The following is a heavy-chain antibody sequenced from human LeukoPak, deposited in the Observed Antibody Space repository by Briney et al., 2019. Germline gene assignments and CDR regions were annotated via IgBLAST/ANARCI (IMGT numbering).Heavy chain of an antibody. V-gene: IGHV4-61*05. CDR1: GGSISSSSYY. J-gene: IGHJ5*02. D-gene: IGHD5/OR15-5a*01. CDR2: IYYSGST. CDR3: AKYVSTGWFDP. Sequence: SETLSLTCTVSGGSISSSSYYWGWIRQPPGKGLEWIGYIYYSGSTTYNPSLKSRVTISVDTSKNRFSLKLSSVTAADTAVYYCAKYVSTGWFDPWGQGTLVTVSS.